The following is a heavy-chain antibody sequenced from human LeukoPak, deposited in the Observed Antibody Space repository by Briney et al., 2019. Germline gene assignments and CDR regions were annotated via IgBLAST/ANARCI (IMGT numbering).Heavy chain of an antibody. Sequence: PRGSLRLSCAASGFTFSNSWMGWVRQDPGNGLEWVANIKEDGSEKYYMDSVKGRFTISRDNAKNSLFLQMNSLRAEDTAVYYCARDLLHPGGGSGPFDYWGQGTVVRSSS. CDR3: ARDLLHPGGGSGPFDY. CDR1: GFTFSNSW. V-gene: IGHV3-7*01. CDR2: IKEDGSEK. D-gene: IGHD3-10*01. J-gene: IGHJ4*02.